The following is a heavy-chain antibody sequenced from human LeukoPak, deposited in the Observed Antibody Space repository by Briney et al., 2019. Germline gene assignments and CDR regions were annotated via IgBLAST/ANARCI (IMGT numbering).Heavy chain of an antibody. Sequence: SETLSLTCTVSGGSISSGGYYWRWVRQHPGKGLEWFGYIYYSGSTYYNPSLKSRVTISVDTSKNQFSLKLSSVTAADTAVYYCARTWIQLWFDYWDQGTLVTVSS. CDR2: IYYSGST. D-gene: IGHD5-18*01. J-gene: IGHJ4*02. V-gene: IGHV4-31*03. CDR3: ARTWIQLWFDY. CDR1: GGSISSGGYY.